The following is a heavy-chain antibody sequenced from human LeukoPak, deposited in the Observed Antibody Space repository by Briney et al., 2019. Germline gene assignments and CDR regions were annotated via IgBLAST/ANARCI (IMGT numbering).Heavy chain of an antibody. CDR2: IIPTFGTA. D-gene: IGHD6-19*01. CDR3: ASYYSSGWYDHLRTGKYFDY. J-gene: IGHJ4*02. CDR1: GGTFSSYA. Sequence: GASVKVSCKASGGTFSSYAISWVRQAPGQGLEWMGGIIPTFGTANYAQKFQGRVTITADESTSTAYMELSSLRSEDTAVYYCASYYSSGWYDHLRTGKYFDYWGQGTLVTVSS. V-gene: IGHV1-69*13.